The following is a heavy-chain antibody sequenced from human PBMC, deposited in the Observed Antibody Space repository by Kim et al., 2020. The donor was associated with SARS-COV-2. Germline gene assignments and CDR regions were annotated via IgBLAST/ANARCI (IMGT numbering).Heavy chain of an antibody. J-gene: IGHJ4*02. CDR3: ARHAGSKYGHDDDHFDY. Sequence: SETLSLTCSVSGGSITSSDYYWSWIRQTPGKGLEWIGSIYYTGSTYYYPSLKSRVTISVDTFKNQFYLRLKSVTATDRAVYYCARHAGSKYGHDDDHFDYWGQGTLVTVSS. D-gene: IGHD3-10*01. V-gene: IGHV4-39*01. CDR2: IYYTGST. CDR1: GGSITSSDYY.